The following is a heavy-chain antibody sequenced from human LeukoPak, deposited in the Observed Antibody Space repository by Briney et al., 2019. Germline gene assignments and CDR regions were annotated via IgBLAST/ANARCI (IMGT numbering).Heavy chain of an antibody. CDR2: IYPGDSDT. CDR1: GYSFTTYW. J-gene: IGHJ4*02. D-gene: IGHD3-22*01. V-gene: IGHV5-51*01. Sequence: GESLKISCKGSGYSFTTYWIGWVRQMPGKGLEWMGIIYPGDSDTRYSPSFQGQVTISVDKSFSTAYLQWSSLKASDTAMYYCARGGDTSGLFLYYFDYWGQGTLVTVSS. CDR3: ARGGDTSGLFLYYFDY.